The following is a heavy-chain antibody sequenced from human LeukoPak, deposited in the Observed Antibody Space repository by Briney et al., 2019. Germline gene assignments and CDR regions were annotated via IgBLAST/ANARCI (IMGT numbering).Heavy chain of an antibody. CDR1: GGSISSSSYY. D-gene: IGHD1-26*01. J-gene: IGHJ3*02. Sequence: SETLSLTCTVSGGSISSSSYYWGWIRQPPGKGLEWIGSIYYSGSTYYNPSLKSRVTISVDTSKNQFSLKLSSVTAADTAVYYCARLVRGRGSYLAFDIWGQGTMVTVPS. CDR2: IYYSGST. V-gene: IGHV4-39*01. CDR3: ARLVRGRGSYLAFDI.